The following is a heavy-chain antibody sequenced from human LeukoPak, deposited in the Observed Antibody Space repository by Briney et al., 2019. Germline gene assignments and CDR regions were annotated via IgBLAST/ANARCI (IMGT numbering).Heavy chain of an antibody. J-gene: IGHJ4*02. CDR1: GGSISSSSYY. CDR2: IYYSGSI. CDR3: ATYGDYVYYFDY. D-gene: IGHD4-17*01. Sequence: PSETLSLTCSVSGGSISSSSYYWGWIRQPPGKGLEWIGSIYYSGSIYYNPSLKSRVTISVDTSKNQFSLKLRSVTAADTAVYYCATYGDYVYYFDYWGQGTLVTVSS. V-gene: IGHV4-39*01.